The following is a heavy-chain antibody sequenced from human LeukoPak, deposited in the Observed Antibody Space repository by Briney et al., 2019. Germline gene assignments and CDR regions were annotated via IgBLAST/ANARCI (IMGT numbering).Heavy chain of an antibody. CDR1: GFSFTDAW. J-gene: IGHJ4*02. V-gene: IGHV3-15*01. Sequence: GGSLRLSCAGSGFSFTDAWMSWVRQSPDKGLEWIGRIKSKTYDTSVDYAAPVKGRFTISRSDADNMLYLHMTGLRIDDTAVYFCTSDFKYLDESGGYWGPGTLVTVSS. CDR3: TSDFKYLDESGGY. CDR2: IKSKTYDTSV. D-gene: IGHD1-26*01.